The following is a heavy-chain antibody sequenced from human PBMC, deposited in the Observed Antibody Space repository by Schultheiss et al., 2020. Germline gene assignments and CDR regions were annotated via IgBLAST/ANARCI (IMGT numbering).Heavy chain of an antibody. J-gene: IGHJ6*02. Sequence: ASVKVSCKASGYTFTSYGISWVRQAPGQGLEWMGWISAYNGNTNYAQKLQGRVTMTTDTSTSTAYMELRSLRSDDTAVYYCARASDFWSGYYLYYYYGMDVWGQGTTVNVSS. CDR1: GYTFTSYG. CDR2: ISAYNGNT. D-gene: IGHD3-3*01. CDR3: ARASDFWSGYYLYYYYGMDV. V-gene: IGHV1-18*01.